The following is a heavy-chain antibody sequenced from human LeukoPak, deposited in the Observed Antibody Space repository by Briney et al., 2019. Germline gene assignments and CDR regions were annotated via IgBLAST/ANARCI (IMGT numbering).Heavy chain of an antibody. CDR3: AGEAGGGYARAFDI. Sequence: KPSETLSLTCIVSGGSISSYSWTWIRQPAGEGLEWIGRIYTSGTTNYEPSLKSRVTMSVDTSKNQFSLKLSSVTAADTAVYYCAGEAGGGYARAFDIWGQGTVVTVSS. CDR2: IYTSGTT. D-gene: IGHD5-12*01. CDR1: GGSISSYS. J-gene: IGHJ3*02. V-gene: IGHV4-4*07.